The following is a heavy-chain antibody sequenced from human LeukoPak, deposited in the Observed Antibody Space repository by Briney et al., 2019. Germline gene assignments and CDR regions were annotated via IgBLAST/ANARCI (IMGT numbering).Heavy chain of an antibody. CDR1: GFTFSSYG. Sequence: GGSLRLSCAASGFTFSSYGMHWVRQAPGKGLEWVAVISYDGSNKYYADSVKGRFTISRDNSKNTLYLQMYSLRAEDTAVYYCAKPCDGDCYSGIDYWGQGTLVTVSS. CDR3: AKPCDGDCYSGIDY. J-gene: IGHJ4*02. V-gene: IGHV3-30*18. CDR2: ISYDGSNK. D-gene: IGHD2-21*02.